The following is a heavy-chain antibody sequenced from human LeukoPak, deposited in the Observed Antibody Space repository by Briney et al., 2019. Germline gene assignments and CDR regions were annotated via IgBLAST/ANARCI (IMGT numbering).Heavy chain of an antibody. CDR1: GGSISSYY. V-gene: IGHV4-59*01. CDR2: IYYSGST. CDR3: ASTYGSGSYGLDY. D-gene: IGHD3-10*01. J-gene: IGHJ4*02. Sequence: SETLSLTCTVSGGSISSYYWSWIRRPPGKGLEWIGYIYYSGSTNYNPSLKSRVTISVDTSKNQFSLKLSSVTAADTAVYYCASTYGSGSYGLDYWGQGTLVTVSS.